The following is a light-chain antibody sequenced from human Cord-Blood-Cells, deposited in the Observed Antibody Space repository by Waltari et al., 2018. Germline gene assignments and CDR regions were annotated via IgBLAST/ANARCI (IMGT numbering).Light chain of an antibody. CDR3: SSYTSSSTWV. V-gene: IGLV2-14*03. CDR2: DVS. CDR1: SSDVGGYNY. Sequence: QSALTQPASVSGSPGQSITISCTGPSSDVGGYNYVSWYQQHPGKAPKLMIYDVSNRPSVVSNRFSGSKSGNTASLTISGLQAEDEADYYCSSYTSSSTWVFGGGTKLTVL. J-gene: IGLJ3*02.